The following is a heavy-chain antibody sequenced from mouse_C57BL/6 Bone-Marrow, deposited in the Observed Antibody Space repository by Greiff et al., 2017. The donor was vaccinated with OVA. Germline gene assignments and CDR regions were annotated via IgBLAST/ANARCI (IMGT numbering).Heavy chain of an antibody. CDR1: GYTFTSYW. CDR2: IHPSDSDT. D-gene: IGHD2-1*01. CDR3: AIVRGNPYYFDY. Sequence: QVQLQQPGAELVKPGASVTVSCKASGYTFTSYWMPWVKQRPGQGLEWIGRIHPSDSDTNYNQKFKGKATLTVDKSSSTAYMQLSSLTSEDSAVYYYAIVRGNPYYFDYWGQGTTVTVSS. J-gene: IGHJ2*01. V-gene: IGHV1-74*01.